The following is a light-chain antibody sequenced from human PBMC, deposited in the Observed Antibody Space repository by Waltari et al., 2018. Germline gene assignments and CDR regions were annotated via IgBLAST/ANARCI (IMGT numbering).Light chain of an antibody. Sequence: QSVLTQPPSASATPGQRVTTSCSGSSSHTVHNTVTWYHQLPATAPKLLIYTNNQRPSGVPDRFSGSKSGTSASLAISGLQSEDEADYYCAVWDDSLNGVVFGGGTKLTVL. CDR3: AVWDDSLNGVV. CDR2: TNN. J-gene: IGLJ2*01. CDR1: SSHTVHNT. V-gene: IGLV1-44*01.